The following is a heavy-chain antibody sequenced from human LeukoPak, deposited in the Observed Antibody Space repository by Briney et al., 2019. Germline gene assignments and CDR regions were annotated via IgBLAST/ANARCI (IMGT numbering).Heavy chain of an antibody. CDR2: ISGSGGST. Sequence: GGSLRLSCAASGFTFSSYAMSWVRQAPGKGLEWVSAISGSGGSTYYADSVKGRFTISRDNSKNTLYLQMNSLRAEDTAVYYCAKDEVPSSSSSAWFDPWGQGTLVTVSS. V-gene: IGHV3-23*01. D-gene: IGHD6-6*01. CDR1: GFTFSSYA. J-gene: IGHJ5*02. CDR3: AKDEVPSSSSSAWFDP.